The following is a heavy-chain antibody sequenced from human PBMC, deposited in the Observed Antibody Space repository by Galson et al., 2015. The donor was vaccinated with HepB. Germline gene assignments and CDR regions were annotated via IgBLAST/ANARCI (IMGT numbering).Heavy chain of an antibody. J-gene: IGHJ4*02. CDR2: IYYSGST. V-gene: IGHV4-31*03. CDR1: GGSISSGGYY. CDR3: ARSARKYQLPLYYFDY. D-gene: IGHD2-2*01. Sequence: TLSLTCTVSGGSISSGGYYWSWIRQHPGKGLEWIGYIYYSGSTYYNPSLKSRVTISVDTSKNQFSLKLSSVTAADTAVYYCARSARKYQLPLYYFDYWGQGTLVTVSS.